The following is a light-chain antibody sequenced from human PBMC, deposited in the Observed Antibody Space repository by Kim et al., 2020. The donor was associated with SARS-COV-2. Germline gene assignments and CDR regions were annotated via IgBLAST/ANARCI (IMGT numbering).Light chain of an antibody. V-gene: IGKV3-11*01. J-gene: IGKJ4*01. CDR1: QSVSNY. Sequence: SLPPGERATPSFRASQSVSNYLAWYQQNPGQAPRLLIYDASNRATGIPARFSGSGSGTDFTLTISSLEPEDFAVYYCQHRRSWPLTFGGGTKVEI. CDR2: DAS. CDR3: QHRRSWPLT.